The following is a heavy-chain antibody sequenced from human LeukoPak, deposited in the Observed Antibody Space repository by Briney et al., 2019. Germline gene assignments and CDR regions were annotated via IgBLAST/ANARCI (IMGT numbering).Heavy chain of an antibody. J-gene: IGHJ4*02. V-gene: IGHV3-30*03. D-gene: IGHD6-19*01. CDR3: AIIAVADTPTGYFDY. CDR2: ISYDGSNK. CDR1: GFTFSSYG. Sequence: PGRSLRLSCAASGFTFSSYGMHWVRQAPGKGLEWVAVISYDGSNKYYADSVKGRFTISRDNSKNMLYLQMNSLRAEDTAVYYCAIIAVADTPTGYFDYWGQGTLVTVSS.